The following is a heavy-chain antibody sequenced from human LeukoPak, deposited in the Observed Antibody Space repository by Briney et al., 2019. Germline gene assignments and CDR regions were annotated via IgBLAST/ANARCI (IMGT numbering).Heavy chain of an antibody. CDR2: INPSGGST. CDR1: GYTFTSYY. CDR3: ARDGRYCSGGSCYPGWYFDL. J-gene: IGHJ2*01. D-gene: IGHD2-15*01. V-gene: IGHV1-46*01. Sequence: ASVKVSCKASGYTFTSYYIHWVRQAPGQGLEWMGIINPSGGSTSYAQKFQGRVTMTRDTSTSTVYMELSSPRSEDTAVYYCARDGRYCSGGSCYPGWYFDLWGRGTLATVSS.